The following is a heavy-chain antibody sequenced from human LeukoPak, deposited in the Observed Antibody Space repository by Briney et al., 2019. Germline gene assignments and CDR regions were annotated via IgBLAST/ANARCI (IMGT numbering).Heavy chain of an antibody. CDR2: INPNSGGT. CDR3: ARGIDYGGNSGIGVN. J-gene: IGHJ4*02. D-gene: IGHD4-23*01. CDR1: GYTFTGYY. V-gene: IGHV1-2*02. Sequence: GASVKVSCKASGYTFTGYYMHWVRQAPGQGLEWMGWINPNSGGTNYAQKFQGRVTMTRDTSTSTVYMELSSLRSEDTAVYYCARGIDYGGNSGIGVNWGQGTLVTVSS.